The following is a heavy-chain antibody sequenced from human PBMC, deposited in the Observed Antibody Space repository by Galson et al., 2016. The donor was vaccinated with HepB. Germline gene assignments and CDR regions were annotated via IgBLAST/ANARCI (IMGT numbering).Heavy chain of an antibody. CDR3: ARVTGMATIRRAFDI. CDR1: GYTFTSYG. J-gene: IGHJ3*02. Sequence: SVKVSCKASGYTFTSYGISWVRQAPGQGLEWMGWISAYNDNTDHAQKLQGRVTMTTDTSTSTAYMELRSLRSDDTAVYYGARVTGMATIRRAFDIWGQGTMVTVSS. V-gene: IGHV1-18*04. D-gene: IGHD5-24*01. CDR2: ISAYNDNT.